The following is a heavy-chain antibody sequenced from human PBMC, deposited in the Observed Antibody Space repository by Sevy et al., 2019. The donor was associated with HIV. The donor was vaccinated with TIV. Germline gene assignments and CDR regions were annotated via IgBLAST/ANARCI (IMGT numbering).Heavy chain of an antibody. Sequence: GGSLRLSCAASGYTFSSYWMSWVRQAPGKGLEWVANIKQDGSEKYYVDSVKGRFTISRDNAKNSLYLQMNSLRAEDTAVYYSARDLEITMVQGVLDYWGQGTLVTVSS. CDR1: GYTFSSYW. J-gene: IGHJ4*02. CDR3: ARDLEITMVQGVLDY. CDR2: IKQDGSEK. D-gene: IGHD3-10*01. V-gene: IGHV3-7*03.